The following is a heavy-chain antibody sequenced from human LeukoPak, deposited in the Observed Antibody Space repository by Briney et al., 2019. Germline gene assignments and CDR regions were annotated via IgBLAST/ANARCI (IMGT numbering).Heavy chain of an antibody. CDR2: IYTSGST. J-gene: IGHJ4*02. V-gene: IGHV4-61*02. CDR1: GGSISSGSYY. Sequence: PSETLSLTCTVSGGSISSGSYYWSWIRQPAGKGLEWIGRIYTSGSTNYNPSLKSRVTISVDTSKNQFSLKLSSVTAADTAVYYCARDGYSYGWFYWGQGTLVTVSS. CDR3: ARDGYSYGWFY. D-gene: IGHD5-18*01.